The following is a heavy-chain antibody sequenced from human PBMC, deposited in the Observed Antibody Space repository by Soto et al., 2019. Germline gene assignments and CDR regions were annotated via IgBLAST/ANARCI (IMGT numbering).Heavy chain of an antibody. D-gene: IGHD3-16*01. V-gene: IGHV3-21*01. Sequence: VGSLRLSCVASVSSLDSYSMNWLRHSPGKGLEWVSSISSGSRFIYHADSVKGRFTISRDNAKNSLFLQMNSLRVDDTALYYCARRLFYPFGETYRSSPFDLRGQGT. CDR3: ARRLFYPFGETYRSSPFDL. CDR1: VSSLDSYS. CDR2: ISSGSRFI. J-gene: IGHJ4*02.